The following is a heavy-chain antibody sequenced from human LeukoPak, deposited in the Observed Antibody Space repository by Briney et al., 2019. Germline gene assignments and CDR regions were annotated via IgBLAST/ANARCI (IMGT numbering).Heavy chain of an antibody. J-gene: IGHJ4*02. V-gene: IGHV1-69*06. CDR2: IIPIFGTA. Sequence: SVKVSCKASGGTFSSYAISWVRQAPGQGLEWMGGIIPIFGTANYAQKFQGRVTITADKSTSTAYMELSSLRSEDTAVYYCARVSNLWFGELPSDYWGQGTLVTVSS. D-gene: IGHD3-10*01. CDR3: ARVSNLWFGELPSDY. CDR1: GGTFSSYA.